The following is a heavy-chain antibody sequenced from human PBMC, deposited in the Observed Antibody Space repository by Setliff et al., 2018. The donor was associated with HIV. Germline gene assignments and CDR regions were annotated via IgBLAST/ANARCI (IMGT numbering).Heavy chain of an antibody. D-gene: IGHD1-26*01. V-gene: IGHV4-31*03. Sequence: NPSETLSLTCTVSGDPIFIGGYYWSWIRQHPGGGPEWIGYIYHTGKTYYNPSLQSRIIMSLDMSQNQFSLKLSSVTAADTAVYYCAKEGNSVDNWLDPWGPGTLVTVSS. CDR2: IYHTGKT. CDR3: AKEGNSVDNWLDP. CDR1: GDPIFIGGYY. J-gene: IGHJ5*02.